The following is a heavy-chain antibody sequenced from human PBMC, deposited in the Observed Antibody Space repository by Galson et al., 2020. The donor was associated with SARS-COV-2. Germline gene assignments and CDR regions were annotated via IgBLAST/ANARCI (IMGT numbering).Heavy chain of an antibody. Sequence: LSLTCAASGLTVSSNYMSWVRQAPGKGLEWVSVIYSGGSTYYADSVKGRFTISRDNSKNTLYLQMNSLRAEDTAVYYCARVKVTMIVVVIDWYFDLWGRGTLVTVSS. J-gene: IGHJ2*01. CDR1: GLTVSSNY. CDR3: ARVKVTMIVVVIDWYFDL. CDR2: IYSGGST. D-gene: IGHD3-22*01. V-gene: IGHV3-66*01.